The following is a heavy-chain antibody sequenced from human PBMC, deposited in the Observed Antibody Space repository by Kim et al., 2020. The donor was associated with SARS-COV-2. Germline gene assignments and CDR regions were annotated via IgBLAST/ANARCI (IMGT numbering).Heavy chain of an antibody. CDR3: WRGRVGYDLHFDY. D-gene: IGHD5-12*01. Sequence: GGSLRLSCAASGFIFGDFSMSWIRQAPGKGLEWVSSITASGTIYYSDSAKGRFSISRDDVKKSLLLQLNSLRADDAAAYYCWRGRVGYDLHFDY. CDR1: GFIFGDFS. V-gene: IGHV3-21*01. CDR2: ITASGTI. J-gene: IGHJ4*01.